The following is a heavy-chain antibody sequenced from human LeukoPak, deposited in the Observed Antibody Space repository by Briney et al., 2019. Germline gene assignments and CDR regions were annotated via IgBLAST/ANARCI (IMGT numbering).Heavy chain of an antibody. CDR1: GGTFSSYA. CDR3: ARAVGAYYYFDY. J-gene: IGHJ4*02. D-gene: IGHD1-26*01. CDR2: ISAYNGNT. Sequence: GASVKVSCKASGGTFSSYAISWVRQAPGQGLEWMGWISAYNGNTNYAQKLQGRVTMTTDTSTSTAYMELRSLRSDDTAVYYCARAVGAYYYFDYWGQGTLVTVSS. V-gene: IGHV1-18*01.